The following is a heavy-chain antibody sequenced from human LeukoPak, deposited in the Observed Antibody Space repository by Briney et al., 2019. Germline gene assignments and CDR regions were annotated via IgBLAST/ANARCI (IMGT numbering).Heavy chain of an antibody. D-gene: IGHD1-26*01. V-gene: IGHV4-34*01. CDR2: INHSGST. CDR3: ARDLVGAKHAFDI. CDR1: GGSFSGYY. Sequence: SETLSLTCAVYGGSFSGYYWSWIRRPPGKGLEWIGEINHSGSTNYNPSLKSRVTMSVDTSKNQFSLKLSSVTAADTAVYYCARDLVGAKHAFDIWGQGTMVTVSS. J-gene: IGHJ3*02.